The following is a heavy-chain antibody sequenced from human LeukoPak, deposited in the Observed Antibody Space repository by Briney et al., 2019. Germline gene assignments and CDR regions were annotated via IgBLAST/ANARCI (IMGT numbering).Heavy chain of an antibody. Sequence: PSETLSLTCTVSGGSVSNSNYYWAWIRQPPGKGLEWIGSVSHSGSTYYNPSLKSRVSTSVDTSKNQFSLNLSSVIAADTAVYYCARNVVRGVICWFDAWGQGTLVTVSS. D-gene: IGHD3-10*01. CDR2: VSHSGST. J-gene: IGHJ5*02. V-gene: IGHV4-39*01. CDR3: ARNVVRGVICWFDA. CDR1: GGSVSNSNYY.